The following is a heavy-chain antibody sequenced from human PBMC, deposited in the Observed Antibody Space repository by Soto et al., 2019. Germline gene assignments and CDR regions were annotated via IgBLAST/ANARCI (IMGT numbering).Heavy chain of an antibody. J-gene: IGHJ6*02. CDR1: GGSISSGGYY. D-gene: IGHD1-7*01. V-gene: IGHV4-31*03. CDR3: ARETWNYGRYYYYGMDV. Sequence: PSETLCLTCTVSGGSISSGGYYWSWIRQHPGKGLEWIGYIYYSGSTYYNPSLKSRVTISVDTSKNQFSLKLSSVTAADTAVYYCARETWNYGRYYYYGMDVWGQGTTVTVSS. CDR2: IYYSGST.